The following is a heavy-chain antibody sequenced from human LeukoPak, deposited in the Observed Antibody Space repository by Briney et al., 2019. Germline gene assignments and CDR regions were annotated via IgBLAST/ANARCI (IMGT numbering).Heavy chain of an antibody. CDR2: IYPGDSDT. CDR3: TRHAGGKADY. Sequence: GESLKISCKGSGYSFTTYWIGWVRQMPGKGLEWMGIIYPGDSDTRYSPSFQGQVTISADKSISTAYLQWSSLQASDTAIYFCTRHAGGKADYWGQGTLVTVSS. J-gene: IGHJ4*02. D-gene: IGHD4-23*01. CDR1: GYSFTTYW. V-gene: IGHV5-51*01.